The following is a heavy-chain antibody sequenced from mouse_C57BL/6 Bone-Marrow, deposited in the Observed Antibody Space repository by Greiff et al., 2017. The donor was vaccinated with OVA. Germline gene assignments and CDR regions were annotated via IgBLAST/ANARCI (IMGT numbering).Heavy chain of an antibody. Sequence: QVQLQQSGAELVRPGTSVKVSCKASGYAFTNYLIEWVKQRPGQGLEWIGVINPGSGGTNYNEKFKGKATLTADKSSSTAYMQLSSLTSEDSAVYFCAYGYFLDYWGQGTTLTVSA. CDR1: GYAFTNYL. D-gene: IGHD2-2*01. J-gene: IGHJ2*01. CDR2: INPGSGGT. CDR3: AYGYFLDY. V-gene: IGHV1-54*01.